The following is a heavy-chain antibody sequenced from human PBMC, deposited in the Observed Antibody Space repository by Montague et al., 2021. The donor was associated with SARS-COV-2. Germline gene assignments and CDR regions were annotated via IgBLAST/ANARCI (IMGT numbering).Heavy chain of an antibody. CDR3: AKGSHIYETRGLRTGWFDP. CDR1: LDSVVVYL. Sequence: SETLSLTCAVYLDSVVVYLWPRSEEHTAELQSRPRVVIHRRNASYNPSLQSRLTMSVDTYKKQFSLRLSSVTAADTAVYFCAKGSHIYETRGLRTGWFDPWGQGTLVTVSS. V-gene: IGHV4-34*01. J-gene: IGHJ5*02. CDR2: VIHRRNA. D-gene: IGHD7-27*01.